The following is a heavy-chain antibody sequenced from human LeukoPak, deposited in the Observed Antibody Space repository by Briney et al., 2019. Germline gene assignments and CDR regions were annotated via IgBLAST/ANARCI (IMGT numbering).Heavy chain of an antibody. Sequence: SETLSLTCTVSGGSISTYYWSWIRQPPGKGLEWIGYIYYTGSTNYNPSLKSRVTISVDASKNQFSLNLNSLTAADTALYYCARGLSWGPYYFDYWGQGTLVSVSS. CDR1: GGSISTYY. CDR3: ARGLSWGPYYFDY. CDR2: IYYTGST. V-gene: IGHV4-59*01. D-gene: IGHD7-27*01. J-gene: IGHJ4*02.